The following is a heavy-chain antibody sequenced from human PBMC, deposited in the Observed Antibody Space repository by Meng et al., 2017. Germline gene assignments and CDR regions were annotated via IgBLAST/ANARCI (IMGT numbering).Heavy chain of an antibody. V-gene: IGHV3-21*01. J-gene: IGHJ4*02. D-gene: IGHD4-17*01. CDR3: AREDYGDSRPFDY. Sequence: EVQLVGAGGGLVKPGGSLRFSCAASGLTFSSYSMNWVRQAPGKGLEWVSSISSSSSYIYYADSVKGRFTISRDNAKNSLYLQMNSLRAEDTAVYYCAREDYGDSRPFDYWGQGTLVTVSS. CDR2: ISSSSSYI. CDR1: GLTFSSYS.